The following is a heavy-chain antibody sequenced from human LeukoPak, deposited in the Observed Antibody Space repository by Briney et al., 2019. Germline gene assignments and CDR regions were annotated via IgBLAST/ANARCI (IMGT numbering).Heavy chain of an antibody. Sequence: PGGSLRLSCLASGFIFDDYTMDWVRQAPGKSLEWVSRISWDGGDKYYAESVKGRFTISRDNSKNSVYLQMNGLRTDDTAFYYCAKDIGQDGSGHHYFDHWGQGTLVTVSS. CDR1: GFIFDDYT. CDR3: AKDIGQDGSGHHYFDH. V-gene: IGHV3-43*01. D-gene: IGHD5-12*01. J-gene: IGHJ4*02. CDR2: ISWDGGDK.